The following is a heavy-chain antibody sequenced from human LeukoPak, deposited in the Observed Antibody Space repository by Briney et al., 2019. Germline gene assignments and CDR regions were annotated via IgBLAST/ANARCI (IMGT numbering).Heavy chain of an antibody. Sequence: SYTLSLTCTVSGGSISSSPYYWSWLRQPPGKGLEWIATISYTGTTYYNPSLKSRVTISVDTSKNQFSLKLNSVTAADTAVYYCARLIKDAYSPWWFDPWGQGTLVTVSS. CDR2: ISYTGTT. D-gene: IGHD5-24*01. V-gene: IGHV4-39*01. J-gene: IGHJ5*02. CDR3: ARLIKDAYSPWWFDP. CDR1: GGSISSSPYY.